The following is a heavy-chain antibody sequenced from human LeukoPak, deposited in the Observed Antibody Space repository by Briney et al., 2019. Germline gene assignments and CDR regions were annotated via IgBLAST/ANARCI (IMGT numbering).Heavy chain of an antibody. J-gene: IGHJ4*02. CDR1: GFTFSNSA. CDR3: AAELYSGTYGRCCSFAF. CDR2: IIVGSGRT. Sequence: ASVKVSCKASGFTFSNSAIQWVRRARGQRLEWIGWIIVGSGRTHYAQNLQERLTITRDMSTNTAYMELSSLRSEDTAVYYCAAELYSGTYGRCCSFAFWGQGTPVTVSS. D-gene: IGHD1-26*01. V-gene: IGHV1-58*02.